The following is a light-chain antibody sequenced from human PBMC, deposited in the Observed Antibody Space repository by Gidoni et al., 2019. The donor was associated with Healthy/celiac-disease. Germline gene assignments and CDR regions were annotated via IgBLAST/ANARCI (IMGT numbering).Light chain of an antibody. J-gene: IGKJ2*01. CDR1: QSISSS. CDR3: QQSYSTPPVT. Sequence: DIQITQSPSSLSASVGYRVTITCRASQSISSSLNWYQQKPGKAPKLLIYAASSLQSGVPSRFSSSGSGTDFTLTISSLQPEDFATYYCQQSYSTPPVTFXXXTKLEIK. CDR2: AAS. V-gene: IGKV1-39*01.